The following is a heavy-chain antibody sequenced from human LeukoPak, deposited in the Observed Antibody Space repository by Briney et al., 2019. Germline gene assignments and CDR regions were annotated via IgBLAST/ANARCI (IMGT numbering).Heavy chain of an antibody. Sequence: GGSLRLSCAASGFTFSSNYMSWVRQAPGKGLEWVSVIYSDGTTYYADSVKGRFTIPRDNSKNTVHLQMNSLRPEDTAVYYCARGQPPESGWYVGLWDYWGQGTLVTVSS. V-gene: IGHV3-53*01. CDR1: GFTFSSNY. CDR2: IYSDGTT. CDR3: ARGQPPESGWYVGLWDY. J-gene: IGHJ4*02. D-gene: IGHD6-19*01.